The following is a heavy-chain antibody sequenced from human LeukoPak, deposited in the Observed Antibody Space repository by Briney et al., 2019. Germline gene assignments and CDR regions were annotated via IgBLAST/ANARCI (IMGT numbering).Heavy chain of an antibody. V-gene: IGHV1-69*13. CDR1: GGTFSSYA. J-gene: IGHJ6*03. Sequence: SVKVSCKASGGTFSSYAISWVRQAPGQGLEWMGGIIPIFGTANYAQKFQGRVTITADESTSTAYMELSSLRSEDTAVYYCARHPQGEVQVYYYYYMGVWGKGTTVTVSS. D-gene: IGHD1-26*01. CDR2: IIPIFGTA. CDR3: ARHPQGEVQVYYYYYMGV.